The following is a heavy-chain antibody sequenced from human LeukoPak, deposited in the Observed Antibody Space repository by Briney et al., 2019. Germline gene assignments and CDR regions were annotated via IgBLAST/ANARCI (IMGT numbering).Heavy chain of an antibody. J-gene: IGHJ5*02. CDR2: SYYSGSS. CDR1: GGSISRGSYY. Sequence: SETLSLTCTVSGGSISRGSYYWGWVRQPPGKRLEWIGSSYYSGSSYYNPSLQSRVTISVDTSKNQFSLRLSSVTAADTAVYYCARGGGYNWFDPWGQGTLVTVSS. D-gene: IGHD6-25*01. CDR3: ARGGGYNWFDP. V-gene: IGHV4-39*01.